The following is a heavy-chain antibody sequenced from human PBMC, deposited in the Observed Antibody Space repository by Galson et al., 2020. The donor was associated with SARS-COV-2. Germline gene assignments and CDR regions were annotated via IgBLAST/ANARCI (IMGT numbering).Heavy chain of an antibody. Sequence: GGSLRLSCAASGFTFSSYDMHWVRQATGKGLEWVSAIGTAGDTYYPGSVKGRFTISRENAKNSLYLQMNSLRAGDTAVYYCARGVMVRGVIHYYYYYYMDVWGKGTTVTVSS. V-gene: IGHV3-13*01. D-gene: IGHD3-10*01. CDR3: ARGVMVRGVIHYYYYYYMDV. J-gene: IGHJ6*03. CDR1: GFTFSSYD. CDR2: IGTAGDT.